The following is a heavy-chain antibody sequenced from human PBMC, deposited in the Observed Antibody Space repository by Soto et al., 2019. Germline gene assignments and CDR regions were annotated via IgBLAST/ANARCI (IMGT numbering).Heavy chain of an antibody. CDR2: ISYDGSNK. Sequence: GGSLRLSCAASGFTFSSYAMHWVRQAPGKGLEWVAVISYDGSNKYYADSVKGRFTISRDNSKNTLYLQMNSLRAEDTAVYYCARDHSYYYDSSGFYWGQGTLVTVSS. D-gene: IGHD3-22*01. J-gene: IGHJ4*02. CDR3: ARDHSYYYDSSGFY. CDR1: GFTFSSYA. V-gene: IGHV3-30-3*01.